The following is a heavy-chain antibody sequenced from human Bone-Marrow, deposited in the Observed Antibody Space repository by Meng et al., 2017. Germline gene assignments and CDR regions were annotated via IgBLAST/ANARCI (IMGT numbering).Heavy chain of an antibody. CDR2: INPNSGGT. D-gene: IGHD5-18*01. J-gene: IGHJ5*02. CDR3: ARDRSYGYASSDWFDP. Sequence: VQPGPPGAEAKKPAASVQASCKASGYTFTGYYMHWLLHAPGQGLEWTGRINPNSGGTNYAQKFQGRVTMTSDSSISTAYMELSMLRSDDTAVYYCARDRSYGYASSDWFDPWGQGTLVTVSS. V-gene: IGHV1-2*06. CDR1: GYTFTGYY.